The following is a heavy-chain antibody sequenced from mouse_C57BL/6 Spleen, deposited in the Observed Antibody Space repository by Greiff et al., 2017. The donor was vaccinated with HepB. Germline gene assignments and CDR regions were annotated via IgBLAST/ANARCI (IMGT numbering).Heavy chain of an antibody. CDR1: GFTFSDYG. V-gene: IGHV5-17*01. D-gene: IGHD1-1*01. Sequence: EVMLVESGGGLVKPGGSLKLSCAASGFTFSDYGMHWVRQAPEKGLEWVAYISSGSSTIYYADTVKGRFTISRDNAKNTLCLQITSLRSEDTAMCYCARDYVGAMDYWGQGTSVTVSS. CDR2: ISSGSSTI. J-gene: IGHJ4*01. CDR3: ARDYVGAMDY.